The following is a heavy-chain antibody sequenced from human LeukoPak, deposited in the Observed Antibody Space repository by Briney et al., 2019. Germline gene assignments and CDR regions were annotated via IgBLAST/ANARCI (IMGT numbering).Heavy chain of an antibody. CDR1: GGSISSGDYY. CDR2: IYYSGST. D-gene: IGHD6-19*01. Sequence: SETLSLTCTVSGGSISSGDYYWSWIRQPPGKGLEWIGYIYYSGSTYYNPSLKSRVTISVDTSKNQFSLKLSSVTAADTAVYYCATYTHIAVAGREGFGYWGQGTLVTVSS. CDR3: ATYTHIAVAGREGFGY. V-gene: IGHV4-30-4*01. J-gene: IGHJ4*02.